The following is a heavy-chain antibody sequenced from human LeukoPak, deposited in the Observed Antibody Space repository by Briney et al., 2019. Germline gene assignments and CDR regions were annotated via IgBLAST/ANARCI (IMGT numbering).Heavy chain of an antibody. CDR2: ISSSSSYI. J-gene: IGHJ4*02. CDR1: GFTFSSYS. Sequence: GGSLRLSCAASGFTFSSYSMNWVRQAPGKGLEWVSSISSSSSYIYYADSVKGRFTISRDNAKNSLYLQMNSLRAEDTAVYYCAKKLDSGSYFGYYFDYWGQGTLVTVSS. CDR3: AKKLDSGSYFGYYFDY. V-gene: IGHV3-21*01. D-gene: IGHD1-26*01.